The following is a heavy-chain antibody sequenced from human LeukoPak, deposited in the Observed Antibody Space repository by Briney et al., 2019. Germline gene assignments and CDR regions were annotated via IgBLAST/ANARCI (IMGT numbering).Heavy chain of an antibody. Sequence: GGSLRLSCAASGFTFSSYAMHWVRQAPGKGLEWVAVISYDGSNKYYADSVKGRFTISRDNSKNTLYLQMNSLRAEDTAVYYCAREDFWSGFFDYLGQGTLVTVSS. J-gene: IGHJ4*02. V-gene: IGHV3-30*04. CDR2: ISYDGSNK. CDR3: AREDFWSGFFDY. CDR1: GFTFSSYA. D-gene: IGHD3-3*01.